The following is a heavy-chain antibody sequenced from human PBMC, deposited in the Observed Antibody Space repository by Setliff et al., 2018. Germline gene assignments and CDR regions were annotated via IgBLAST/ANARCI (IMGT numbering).Heavy chain of an antibody. CDR1: GGTFGSYI. CDR2: MTPVFGSA. CDR3: ARGLMGTKGWYDP. J-gene: IGHJ5*02. D-gene: IGHD2-8*01. Sequence: GASVKVSCKASGGTFGSYIVIWVRQAPGQGLEWMGGMTPVFGSANYAQKFRGRVTVTTDESKSTAYMELSNLTSEDTGVYYCARGLMGTKGWYDPWGQGTLVTVSS. V-gene: IGHV1-69*05.